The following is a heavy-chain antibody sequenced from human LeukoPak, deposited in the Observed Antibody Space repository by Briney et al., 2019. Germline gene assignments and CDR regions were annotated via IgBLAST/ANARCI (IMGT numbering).Heavy chain of an antibody. D-gene: IGHD2-2*01. CDR1: GYTFTGYY. CDR3: AAPAKDCSSTSCLDY. J-gene: IGHJ4*02. V-gene: IGHV1-2*02. Sequence: GASVKVSCKASGYTFTGYYMHWVRQTPGQGLEWMGWINPNSGGTNYAQKFQGRVTMTRDASISTAYMELSRLRSDDTAVYYCAAPAKDCSSTSCLDYWGQGTLVTVSS. CDR2: INPNSGGT.